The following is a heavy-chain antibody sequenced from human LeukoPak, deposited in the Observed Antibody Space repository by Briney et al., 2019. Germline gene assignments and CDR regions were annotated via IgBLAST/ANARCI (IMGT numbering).Heavy chain of an antibody. V-gene: IGHV3-7*01. CDR2: IKQGGSEK. Sequence: GGSLRLSCAASGFTFSSYWMSWVRQAPGKGLEWVANIKQGGSEKYYVDSVKGRFTISRDNAKNSLYLQMNSLRAEDTAVYYCARVAVVTTNYYFDYWGQGTLVTVSS. CDR3: ARVAVVTTNYYFDY. CDR1: GFTFSSYW. J-gene: IGHJ4*02. D-gene: IGHD2-21*02.